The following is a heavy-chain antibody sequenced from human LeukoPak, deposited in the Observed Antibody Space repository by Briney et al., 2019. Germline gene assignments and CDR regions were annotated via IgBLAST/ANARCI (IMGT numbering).Heavy chain of an antibody. V-gene: IGHV4-39*07. Sequence: SETLSLTCTVSGGSISSSSYYWGWIRQPPGKGLEWIGSIYYSGSTYYNPSLKSRVTISVDTSKNQFSLKLSSVTAADTAVYYCVREHCSGGSCYSIYYYYYMDVWGKGTTVTVSS. CDR2: IYYSGST. D-gene: IGHD2-15*01. CDR1: GGSISSSSYY. CDR3: VREHCSGGSCYSIYYYYYMDV. J-gene: IGHJ6*03.